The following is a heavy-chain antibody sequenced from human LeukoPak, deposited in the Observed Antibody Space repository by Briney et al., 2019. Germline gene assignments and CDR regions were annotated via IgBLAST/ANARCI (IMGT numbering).Heavy chain of an antibody. D-gene: IGHD4-17*01. V-gene: IGHV1-46*01. CDR3: VTLDYGDYEGAFDI. J-gene: IGHJ3*02. CDR1: GYTFTSYY. CDR2: INPSGGST. Sequence: ASVMVSCKASGYTFTSYYMHWVRQAPGQGLERMGIINPSGGSTSYAQKFQGRVTMTRDTSTSTVYMELSSLRSEDTAVYYCVTLDYGDYEGAFDIWGQGTMVTVSS.